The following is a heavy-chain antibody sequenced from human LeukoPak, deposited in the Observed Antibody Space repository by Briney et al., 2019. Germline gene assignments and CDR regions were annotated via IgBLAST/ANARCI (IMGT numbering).Heavy chain of an antibody. D-gene: IGHD5-18*01. CDR1: GFTFSSYG. V-gene: IGHV3-30*18. CDR2: ISYDGSNK. J-gene: IGHJ4*02. Sequence: PGGSLRLSCAASGFTFSSYGMHWVRQALGKGLEWVAVISYDGSNKYYADSVKGRFTISRDNSKNTLYLQMNSLRAEDTAVYYCVKARGIQLWLPGDYWGQGTLVTVSS. CDR3: VKARGIQLWLPGDY.